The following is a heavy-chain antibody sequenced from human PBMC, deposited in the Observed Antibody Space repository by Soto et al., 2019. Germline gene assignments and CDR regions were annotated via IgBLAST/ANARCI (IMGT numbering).Heavy chain of an antibody. D-gene: IGHD1-26*01. CDR2: ISSDGSSY. Sequence: GSLRLSCVASGFTLTNNGMHWVRQAPGQGLEWVAVISSDGSSYYYGDSVRGRFTISRDTSKNTLFLEMNSLTTADTAVYYCAKDRGLAESGTWSHYYYGMDVWGQGTSVTVSS. CDR3: AKDRGLAESGTWSHYYYGMDV. CDR1: GFTLTNNG. J-gene: IGHJ6*02. V-gene: IGHV3-30*18.